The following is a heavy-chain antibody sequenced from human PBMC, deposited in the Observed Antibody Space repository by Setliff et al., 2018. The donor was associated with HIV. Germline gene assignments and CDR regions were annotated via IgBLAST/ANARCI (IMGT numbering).Heavy chain of an antibody. CDR3: ARAYYHHSGGYWSTDYYYSYMDV. V-gene: IGHV3-11*01. CDR2: ISSTGNTI. Sequence: PGGSLRLSCAASGFTFSDYYMNWIRRAPGKGLEWVSYISSTGNTIKYAASVRGRFTISRDNTRKSVYLQMNSLRAEDTAVYYCARAYYHHSGGYWSTDYYYSYMDVWGKGTTVTVSS. J-gene: IGHJ6*03. CDR1: GFTFSDYY. D-gene: IGHD3-22*01.